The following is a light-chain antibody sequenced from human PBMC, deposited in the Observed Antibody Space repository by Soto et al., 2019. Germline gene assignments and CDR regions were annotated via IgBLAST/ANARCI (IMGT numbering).Light chain of an antibody. CDR2: GAS. CDR1: QSVSSN. Sequence: EIVLTQSPGTLSLSPGETATLSFRASQSVSSNLAWYQQKPGQAPRLLIYGASTRATGIPARFSGSGSGTEFTLTISSLQSEDFAVYYCQQYNNWSGTFGQGTKVDIK. V-gene: IGKV3-15*01. CDR3: QQYNNWSGT. J-gene: IGKJ1*01.